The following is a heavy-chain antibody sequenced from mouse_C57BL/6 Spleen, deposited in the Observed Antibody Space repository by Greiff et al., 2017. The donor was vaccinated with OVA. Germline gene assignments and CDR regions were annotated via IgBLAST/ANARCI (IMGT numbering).Heavy chain of an antibody. Sequence: EVQGVESGGGLVQPGGSMKLSCVASGFTFSNYWMNWVRQSPEKGLEWVAQIRLKSDNYATHYAESVKGRFTISRDDSKSSVYLQMNNLRAEDTGIYYCTEGWLLPPWGQGTSVTVSS. CDR1: GFTFSNYW. CDR3: TEGWLLPP. V-gene: IGHV6-3*01. J-gene: IGHJ4*01. CDR2: IRLKSDNYAT. D-gene: IGHD2-3*01.